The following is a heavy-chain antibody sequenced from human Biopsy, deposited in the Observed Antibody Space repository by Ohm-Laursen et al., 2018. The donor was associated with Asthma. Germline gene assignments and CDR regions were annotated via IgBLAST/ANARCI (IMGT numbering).Heavy chain of an antibody. J-gene: IGHJ5*02. Sequence: PPGTLSLTCTVYGGYLTGHYWNWIRQPPGKGLEWIGEIDQSGYTNYNPSLKSRVTISADTSKNQFPLNLSSVTAADTAVYFCARAAITGIRGWFDPWGQGTQVTVSS. CDR1: GGYLTGHY. CDR3: ARAAITGIRGWFDP. D-gene: IGHD1-20*01. V-gene: IGHV4-34*01. CDR2: IDQSGYT.